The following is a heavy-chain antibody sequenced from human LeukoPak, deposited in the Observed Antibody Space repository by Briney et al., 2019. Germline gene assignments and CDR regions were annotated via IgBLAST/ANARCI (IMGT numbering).Heavy chain of an antibody. Sequence: GGSLRLSCAASGFTFDDYGLSWVRQAPGKGLEWVSAISGSGGSTYYADSVKGRFTISRDNSKNTLYLQMNSLRAEDTAVYYCAKSAEYSSGRTDYWGQGTLVTVSS. D-gene: IGHD6-19*01. CDR2: ISGSGGST. V-gene: IGHV3-23*01. CDR3: AKSAEYSSGRTDY. J-gene: IGHJ4*02. CDR1: GFTFDDYG.